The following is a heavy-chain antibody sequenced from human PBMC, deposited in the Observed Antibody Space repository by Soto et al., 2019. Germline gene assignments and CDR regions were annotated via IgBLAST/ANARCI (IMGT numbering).Heavy chain of an antibody. Sequence: GGSLRLSCAASGFSFVNYAMNWVRQAPGKGMEWVSGLSGSGTSTYYADSVKGWFTISRDNSRDTLFLQMNSLTADDTAVYYCAKATTNGGWFNPFDSWGQGALVTVYS. D-gene: IGHD6-19*01. CDR1: GFSFVNYA. CDR2: LSGSGTST. J-gene: IGHJ4*02. CDR3: AKATTNGGWFNPFDS. V-gene: IGHV3-23*01.